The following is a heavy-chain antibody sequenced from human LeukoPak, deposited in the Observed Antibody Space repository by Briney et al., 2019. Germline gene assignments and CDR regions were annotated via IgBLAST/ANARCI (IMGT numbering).Heavy chain of an antibody. V-gene: IGHV4-61*01. CDR3: ARLRRYYDSSGYYYYFDY. CDR2: IYYSGST. Sequence: SETLSLTCTVSGGSISSSSYYWSWIRQPPGKGLEWIGYIYYSGSTNYNPSLKSRVTISVDTSKNQFSLKLSSVTAADTAVYYCARLRRYYDSSGYYYYFDYWGQGTLVTVSS. CDR1: GGSISSSSYY. D-gene: IGHD3-22*01. J-gene: IGHJ4*02.